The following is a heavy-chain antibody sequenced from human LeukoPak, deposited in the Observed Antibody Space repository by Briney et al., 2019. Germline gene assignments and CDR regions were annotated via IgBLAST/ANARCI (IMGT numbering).Heavy chain of an antibody. Sequence: SETLSLTCTVSGVSISSHYWTWIRQSPGTGLEWIGYISYTGSTNYNPSLKSRVTISKDKSKNQFSLKLTSVTAADTAVYYCARMGIAASATDFDYWGQGTLVTVSS. V-gene: IGHV4-59*11. D-gene: IGHD6-13*01. CDR3: ARMGIAASATDFDY. CDR2: ISYTGST. J-gene: IGHJ4*02. CDR1: GVSISSHY.